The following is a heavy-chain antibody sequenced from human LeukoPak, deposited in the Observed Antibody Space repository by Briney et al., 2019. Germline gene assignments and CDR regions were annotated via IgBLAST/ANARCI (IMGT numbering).Heavy chain of an antibody. CDR3: ASLDSPLAAAGGG. Sequence: ASVKVSCKASGYTFTKNAMNWVRQAPGQGLEWMGIINPSGGSTSYAQKFQGRVTMTRDTSTSTVYMELSSLRSEDTAVYYCASLDSPLAAAGGGWGQGTLVTVSS. V-gene: IGHV1-46*01. CDR1: GYTFTKNA. CDR2: INPSGGST. J-gene: IGHJ4*02. D-gene: IGHD6-13*01.